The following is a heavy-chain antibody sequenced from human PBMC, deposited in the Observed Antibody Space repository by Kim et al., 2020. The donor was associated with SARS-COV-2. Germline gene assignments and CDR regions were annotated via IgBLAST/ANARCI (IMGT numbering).Heavy chain of an antibody. V-gene: IGHV3-11*06. CDR1: GFSFSDYY. Sequence: GGSLRLSCAASGFSFSDYYMSWIRQAPGKGLEWVSYISGSSSFTNYADSVKGRLTISRDNAKNSMSLQMTSLRAKDTAVSYCAGDTTTTSADRYYFYVLDFGGRGTTVTVSS. J-gene: IGHJ6*02. CDR2: ISGSSSFT. CDR3: AGDTTTTSADRYYFYVLDF. D-gene: IGHD1-1*01.